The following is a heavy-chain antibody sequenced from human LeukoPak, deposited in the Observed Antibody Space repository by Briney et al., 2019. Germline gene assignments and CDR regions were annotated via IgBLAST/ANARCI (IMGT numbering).Heavy chain of an antibody. Sequence: SGGSLRLSCAASGFTVSSNYMSWVRQAPGKGLEWVSVIYSGGSTYYADSVKGRFTISRDNSKNTLYLQMNSLRAEDAAVYYCARLMVVAATPDYWGQGTLVTVSS. V-gene: IGHV3-66*01. CDR2: IYSGGST. J-gene: IGHJ4*02. CDR1: GFTVSSNY. D-gene: IGHD2-15*01. CDR3: ARLMVVAATPDY.